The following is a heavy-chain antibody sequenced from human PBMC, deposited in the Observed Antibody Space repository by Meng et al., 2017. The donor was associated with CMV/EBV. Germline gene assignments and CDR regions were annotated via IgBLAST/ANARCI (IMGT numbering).Heavy chain of an antibody. CDR1: GGSFSGYY. J-gene: IGHJ5*02. CDR3: ARGGNWFDP. CDR2: INHSGST. V-gene: IGHV4-34*01. Sequence: QVQLQRWGAGLLKPSETLSPPCAVYGGSFSGYYWSWIRQPPGKGLEWIGEINHSGSTNYNPSLKSRVTISVDTSKNQFSLKLSSVTAADTAVYYCARGGNWFDPWGRGTLVTVSS.